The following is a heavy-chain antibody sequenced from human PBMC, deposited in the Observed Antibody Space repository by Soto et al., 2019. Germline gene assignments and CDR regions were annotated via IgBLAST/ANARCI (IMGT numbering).Heavy chain of an antibody. CDR1: GFTFNTYA. CDR3: ARMTGYDPYFYNGMDV. D-gene: IGHD3-9*01. Sequence: GGSLRLSCAGSGFTFNTYAMSWVRQAPGKGLEWVSTISGSGVYTYYADSVEGRFTIYRDNSRDTLSVQMNSLRAEDTAIYYCARMTGYDPYFYNGMDVWGLGTTVTVSS. V-gene: IGHV3-23*01. CDR2: ISGSGVYT. J-gene: IGHJ6*02.